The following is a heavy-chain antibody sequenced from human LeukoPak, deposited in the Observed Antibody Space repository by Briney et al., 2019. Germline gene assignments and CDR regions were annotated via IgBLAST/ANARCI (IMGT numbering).Heavy chain of an antibody. V-gene: IGHV4-34*01. Sequence: SETLSLTCAVYGGSLSGYHWTWIRQPPEKGLEWIGEISHGGSTNYNPSLERRVTISVDTSKNQFSLKLSSVTAADTAVYYCARYNYDFWSGYSKWFDPWGQGTLVTVSS. J-gene: IGHJ5*02. CDR2: ISHGGST. CDR1: GGSLSGYH. D-gene: IGHD3-3*01. CDR3: ARYNYDFWSGYSKWFDP.